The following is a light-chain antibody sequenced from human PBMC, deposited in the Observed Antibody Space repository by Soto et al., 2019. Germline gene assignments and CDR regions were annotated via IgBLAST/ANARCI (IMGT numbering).Light chain of an antibody. Sequence: DIQMTQSPSSLSASVGDRVAITCRASQSINSYLNWYQQKPGKAPKLLIHAASSLQGGVPSRFSGSGSGTDFTLTISSPQPEDFATYYCQQSYSTPLTFGGGTKVDIK. V-gene: IGKV1-39*01. CDR3: QQSYSTPLT. CDR1: QSINSY. CDR2: AAS. J-gene: IGKJ4*01.